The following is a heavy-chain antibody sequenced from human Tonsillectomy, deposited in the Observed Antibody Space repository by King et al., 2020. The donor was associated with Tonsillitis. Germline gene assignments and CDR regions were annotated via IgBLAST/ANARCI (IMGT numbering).Heavy chain of an antibody. D-gene: IGHD2-2*01. Sequence: VQLQESGPGLVKPSQTLSLTCTVSGGSISSGGYYWSWIRQHPGKGLEWIGYIYYSGSTYYNPSLKSRVTISVDTSKNQFSLKLSSVTAADTAVYYCARSIVDELLGRQLLDYYGMDVWVQGTTVTVSS. CDR3: ARSIVDELLGRQLLDYYGMDV. J-gene: IGHJ6*02. CDR2: IYYSGST. CDR1: GGSISSGGYY. V-gene: IGHV4-31*03.